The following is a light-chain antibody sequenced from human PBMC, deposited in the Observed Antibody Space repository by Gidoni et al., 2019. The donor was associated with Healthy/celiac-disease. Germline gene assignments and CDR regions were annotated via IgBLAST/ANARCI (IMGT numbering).Light chain of an antibody. CDR1: QTVSSY. J-gene: IGKJ5*01. CDR3: QQRSNWPPVIT. CDR2: DAS. Sequence: EIVLTQSPATLSLSPGERASLSCRASQTVSSYLAWYQQKPGQAPRLLIYDASNRATGIPARCSGSRSGTDSTRTISSLEPEDFAVYYCQQRSNWPPVITFGQGTRLEIK. V-gene: IGKV3-11*01.